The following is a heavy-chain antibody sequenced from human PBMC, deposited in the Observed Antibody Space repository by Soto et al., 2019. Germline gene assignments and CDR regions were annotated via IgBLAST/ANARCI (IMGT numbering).Heavy chain of an antibody. V-gene: IGHV1-46*03. Sequence: GASVKFSCKASGSTFTSYYIHWVRQAPGQGLEWMGIINPSGGSTTYAQKFQGRVTMTRDTSTSTVYMELSSLRSEDTAVYYCARVGCSSTSCKYYFDYWGQGTLVTVSS. CDR3: ARVGCSSTSCKYYFDY. J-gene: IGHJ4*02. D-gene: IGHD2-2*01. CDR2: INPSGGST. CDR1: GSTFTSYY.